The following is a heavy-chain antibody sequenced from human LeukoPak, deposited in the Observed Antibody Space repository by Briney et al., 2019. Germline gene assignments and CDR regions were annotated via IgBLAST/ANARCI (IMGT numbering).Heavy chain of an antibody. D-gene: IGHD5-12*01. V-gene: IGHV3-13*01. CDR1: GFTFSSYD. CDR3: ARGRATIPPRGYYYGMDV. CDR2: IGTAGDT. Sequence: GGSLRLSCAASGFTFSSYDMHWVRQATGKGLEWVSAIGTAGDTYYPGSVKGRFTISRENAKNSLYLQMNSLRAGDTAVYYCARGRATIPPRGYYYGMDVWGQGTTVTVSS. J-gene: IGHJ6*02.